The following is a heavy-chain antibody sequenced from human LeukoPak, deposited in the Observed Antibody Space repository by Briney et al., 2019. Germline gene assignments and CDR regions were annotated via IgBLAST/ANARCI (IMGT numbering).Heavy chain of an antibody. J-gene: IGHJ5*02. V-gene: IGHV1-69*13. Sequence: ASVKVSCKTSGGTFSNSTINWVRQAPGQGLEWMGGIIPMSETTNYAQKFQGRVTMTADQSTTTVYLELSSLRSDDTAVYYCARDSSGYSFLRLDPWGQGTLVTVSS. CDR3: ARDSSGYSFLRLDP. D-gene: IGHD3-22*01. CDR1: GGTFSNST. CDR2: IIPMSETT.